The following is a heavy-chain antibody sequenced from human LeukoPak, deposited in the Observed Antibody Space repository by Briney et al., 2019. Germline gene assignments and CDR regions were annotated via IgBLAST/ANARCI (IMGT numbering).Heavy chain of an antibody. CDR2: MNPNSGNT. V-gene: IGHV1-8*01. Sequence: ASVKVSCKASGYTFTSYDTNWVRQATGQGLEWMGWMNPNSGNTGYAQKFQGRVTMTRNTSISTAYMELSSLRSEDTAVYYCARGRGNWWLRLRNGYNWFDPWGQGTLVTVSS. J-gene: IGHJ5*02. D-gene: IGHD5-12*01. CDR3: ARGRGNWWLRLRNGYNWFDP. CDR1: GYTFTSYD.